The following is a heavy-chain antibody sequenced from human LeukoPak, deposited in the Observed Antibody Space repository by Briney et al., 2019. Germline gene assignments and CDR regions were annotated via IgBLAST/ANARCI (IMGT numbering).Heavy chain of an antibody. J-gene: IGHJ4*02. CDR2: IKEDGSEK. D-gene: IGHD4-17*01. CDR3: ARGATVTSI. Sequence: GGSLRLSCTASGFTLSSYWMSWVRQAPGKGLEWVANIKEDGSEKYYVDSVKGRFTISRDNAKNSLYLQMNSLRAEDTAVYYRARGATVTSIWGQGTLVTVSS. CDR1: GFTLSSYW. V-gene: IGHV3-7*01.